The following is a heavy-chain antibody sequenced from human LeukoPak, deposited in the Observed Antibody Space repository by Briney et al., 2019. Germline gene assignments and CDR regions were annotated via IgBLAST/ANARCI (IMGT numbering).Heavy chain of an antibody. CDR3: ARHIQVAFRVSRLGWFDS. CDR2: INHSGST. CDR1: GGSFSGYY. D-gene: IGHD3-3*02. Sequence: KASETLSLTCAVYGGSFSGYYWSWIRQPPGKGLEWIGEINHSGSTNYNPSLKSRVTISVDKSKNQFSLKLSSVTAADTAVYHCARHIQVAFRVSRLGWFDSWGQGTLVTVSS. J-gene: IGHJ5*01. V-gene: IGHV4-34*01.